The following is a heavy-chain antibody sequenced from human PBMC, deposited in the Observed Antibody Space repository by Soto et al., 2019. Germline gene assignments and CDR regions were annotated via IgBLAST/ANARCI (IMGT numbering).Heavy chain of an antibody. CDR1: GFTFSSYA. Sequence: EVQLLESGGGLVQPGGSLRLSCAASGFTFSSYAMSWVRQAPGKGLEWVSAISGSGGSTYYADSVKGRFTISRDNSKSTLYLQMNSLRAEDTAVYYCAKDGLKDLDIVVVVAVYYYYMDVWGKGTTVTVSS. J-gene: IGHJ6*03. CDR3: AKDGLKDLDIVVVVAVYYYYMDV. CDR2: ISGSGGST. V-gene: IGHV3-23*01. D-gene: IGHD2-15*01.